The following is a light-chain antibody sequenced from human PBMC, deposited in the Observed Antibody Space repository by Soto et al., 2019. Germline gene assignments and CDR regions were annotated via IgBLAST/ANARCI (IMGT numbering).Light chain of an antibody. Sequence: MTQSPSSLSASVGDIVTITFRASQSISSYLNWYQQKPGQAPRLLIYGTSTRATGIPARFSGSGSGTEFTLTISSLQSEDFAVYYCQQYFNWPLTFGGGTKVDIK. CDR2: GTS. V-gene: IGKV3-15*01. CDR1: QSISSY. J-gene: IGKJ4*01. CDR3: QQYFNWPLT.